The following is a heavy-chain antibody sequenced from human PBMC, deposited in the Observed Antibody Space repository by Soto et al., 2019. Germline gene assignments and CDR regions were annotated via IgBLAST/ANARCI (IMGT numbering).Heavy chain of an antibody. V-gene: IGHV2-5*02. Sequence: QITLKESGPTLVKPTQTLTLTCTFSGFSLSTSGVGVAWIRQPPGKALEWLALIYWDDDKRYRPSLESRLTITKDTSKTQVVLTMPHMDAVDTATYYCAYLPCSGGSCYWFSFSGMDVWGQGTTVTVSS. J-gene: IGHJ6*02. CDR2: IYWDDDK. D-gene: IGHD2-15*01. CDR3: AYLPCSGGSCYWFSFSGMDV. CDR1: GFSLSTSGVG.